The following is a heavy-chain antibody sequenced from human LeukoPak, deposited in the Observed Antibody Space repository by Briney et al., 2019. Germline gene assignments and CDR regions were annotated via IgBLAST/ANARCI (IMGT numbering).Heavy chain of an antibody. D-gene: IGHD2-2*01. J-gene: IGHJ4*02. CDR2: IRYDGSNK. Sequence: GGSLRLPCAASGFTFSSYGMHWVRQAPGKGLEWVAFIRYDGSNKYYADSVKGRFTISRDNSKNTLYLQMNSLRAEDTAVYYCARWCSSSSCFRGFDYWGQGTLVTVSS. V-gene: IGHV3-30*02. CDR1: GFTFSSYG. CDR3: ARWCSSSSCFRGFDY.